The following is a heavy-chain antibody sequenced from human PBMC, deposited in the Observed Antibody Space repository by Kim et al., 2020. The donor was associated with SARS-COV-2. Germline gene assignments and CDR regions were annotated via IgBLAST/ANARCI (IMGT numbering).Heavy chain of an antibody. CDR3: ASDGVAAAAPTFDY. J-gene: IGHJ4*02. Sequence: SQNFQGRATITRDTYTSTAYMELSSLRSEDTAVYYCASDGVAAAAPTFDYWGQGTLVTVSS. D-gene: IGHD6-13*01. V-gene: IGHV1-3*01.